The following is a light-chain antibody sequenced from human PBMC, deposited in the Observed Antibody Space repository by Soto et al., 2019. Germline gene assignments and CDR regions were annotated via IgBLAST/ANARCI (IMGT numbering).Light chain of an antibody. CDR1: QSVSSKY. J-gene: IGKJ4*01. CDR3: QQYASSLLP. Sequence: EIVLTQSPGALSLSPGERATLSCRASQSVSSKYLAWYQQKPGQAPRVLIYGTSIRASGVPERFSGGGSGTDFTLTIPSLEPEDFAVNYCQQYASSLLPFGTGTKV. CDR2: GTS. V-gene: IGKV3-20*01.